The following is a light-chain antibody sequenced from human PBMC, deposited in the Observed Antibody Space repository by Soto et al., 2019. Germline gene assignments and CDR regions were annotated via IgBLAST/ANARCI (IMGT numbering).Light chain of an antibody. V-gene: IGKV1-39*01. CDR1: QYINTY. J-gene: IGKJ1*01. CDR2: AAS. Sequence: DIQMTQSPSSLSASVGDRVTISCRASQYINTYLNWYQQKPGKAPKLLIYAASSLQSGVPSRFSGSVSGTDFTLTISSLQPEDFATYYCQQSYSTPRTFGQGTKVDIK. CDR3: QQSYSTPRT.